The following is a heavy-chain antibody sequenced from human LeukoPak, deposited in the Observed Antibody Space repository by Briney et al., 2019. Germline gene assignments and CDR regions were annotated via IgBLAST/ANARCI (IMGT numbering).Heavy chain of an antibody. CDR1: GGSISSSNW. D-gene: IGHD4-17*01. V-gene: IGHV4-4*02. J-gene: IGHJ4*02. CDR3: ARDSRSPDYGDYGVVDY. Sequence: PSETLSLTCAVSGGSISSSNWWSWVRQPPGKGLEWIGEIYHSGSTNYNPSLTSRVTISVDKSKNQFSLKLSSVTAADTAVYYCARDSRSPDYGDYGVVDYWGQGTLVTVSS. CDR2: IYHSGST.